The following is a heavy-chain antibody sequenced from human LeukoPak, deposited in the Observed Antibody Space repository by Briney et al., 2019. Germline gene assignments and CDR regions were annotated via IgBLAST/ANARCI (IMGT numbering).Heavy chain of an antibody. Sequence: GGSLRLSCAASGFTFSSYGMHWVRQAPGKGLEWVAVIWYDGSNKYYADSVKGRFTISRDNSKNTLYLQMNSLRAEDTAVYYCARDRSSIAARPYGDYWGQGTLVTVSS. CDR2: IWYDGSNK. J-gene: IGHJ4*02. V-gene: IGHV3-33*01. D-gene: IGHD6-6*01. CDR1: GFTFSSYG. CDR3: ARDRSSIAARPYGDY.